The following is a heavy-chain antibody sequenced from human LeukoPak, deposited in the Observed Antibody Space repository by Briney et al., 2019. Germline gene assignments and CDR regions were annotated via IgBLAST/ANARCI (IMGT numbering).Heavy chain of an antibody. CDR1: GGTFSSYA. D-gene: IGHD4-17*01. CDR2: IIPIFGTA. V-gene: IGHV1-69*05. CDR3: ARSRDYGKKGAFDI. J-gene: IGHJ3*02. Sequence: GASVKVSCKASGGTFSSYAISWVRQAPGQGLEWMGRIIPIFGTANYAQKFQGRVTITKDESTSTAYMELSSLRSEDTAVYYCARSRDYGKKGAFDIWGQGTMVTVSS.